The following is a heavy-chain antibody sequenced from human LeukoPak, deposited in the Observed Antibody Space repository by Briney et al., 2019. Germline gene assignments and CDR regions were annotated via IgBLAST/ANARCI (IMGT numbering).Heavy chain of an antibody. V-gene: IGHV3-30*03. J-gene: IGHJ6*03. CDR1: GFTFSSYG. D-gene: IGHD6-6*01. CDR2: ISYDGSNK. Sequence: PGRSLRLSCAASGFTFSSYGMHWVRQAPGKGLEWVAVISYDGSNKYYADSVKGRFTISRDNSKNTLYLQMNSLRAEDTAVYYCAGCSGSSSGYYYYYYMDVWGKGTTVTVSS. CDR3: AGCSGSSSGYYYYYYMDV.